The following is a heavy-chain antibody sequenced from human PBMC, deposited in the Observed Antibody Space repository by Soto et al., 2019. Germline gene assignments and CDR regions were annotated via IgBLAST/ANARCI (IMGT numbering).Heavy chain of an antibody. J-gene: IGHJ4*02. CDR2: INPAGDTT. Sequence: QVQLVQSGAEVKKPGTSVKVSCKASGFTVTNYYMHWLRLAPGQGPEWMGLINPAGDTTSFAPKYRGRVTTTKHRYTSTMYMEMRGLGADDTAFYYCARDRTGAGYFDYWGLGTLVTVS. D-gene: IGHD1-1*01. CDR1: GFTVTNYY. CDR3: ARDRTGAGYFDY. V-gene: IGHV1-46*03.